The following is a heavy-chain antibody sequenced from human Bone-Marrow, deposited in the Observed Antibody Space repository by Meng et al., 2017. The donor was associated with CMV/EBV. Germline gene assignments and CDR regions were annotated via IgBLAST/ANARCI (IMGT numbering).Heavy chain of an antibody. CDR2: IWYDGSNK. D-gene: IGHD3-10*01. J-gene: IGHJ4*02. CDR3: AKDLVSMGLLWFGEPIAPDY. CDR1: GFTFSSYG. Sequence: GESLKISCAASGFTFSSYGMHWVRQAPGKGLEWVAVIWYDGSNKYYADSVKGRFTISRDNSKNTLYLQMNSLRAEDTAVYYCAKDLVSMGLLWFGEPIAPDYWGQGTRVTVSS. V-gene: IGHV3-33*06.